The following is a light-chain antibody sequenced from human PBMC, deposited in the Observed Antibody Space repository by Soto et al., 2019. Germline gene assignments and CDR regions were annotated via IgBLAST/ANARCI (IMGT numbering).Light chain of an antibody. CDR1: NSDIGLYNY. CDR2: EVS. Sequence: QSALTQPASVSGSPGQSITISCTGTNSDIGLYNYVSWYQQLPGKAPKLMLYEVSNRPSGVSNRFSGSKSGNTASLTISGLQAEDEADYYCSSYTSSSTRVFGGGTKLTVL. CDR3: SSYTSSSTRV. V-gene: IGLV2-14*01. J-gene: IGLJ2*01.